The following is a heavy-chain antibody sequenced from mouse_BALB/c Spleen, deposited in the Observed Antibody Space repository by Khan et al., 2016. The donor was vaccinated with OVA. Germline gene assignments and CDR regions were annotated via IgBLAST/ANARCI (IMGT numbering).Heavy chain of an antibody. D-gene: IGHD2-10*01. CDR1: GFSLTGYG. CDR2: IWGDGST. CDR3: ARAYYGNYREAMDY. V-gene: IGHV2-6-7*01. J-gene: IGHJ4*01. Sequence: QVQLKESGPGLVAPSQSLSITCTVSGFSLTGYGVNWVRQPPGKGLEWLGMIWGDGSTDYNSALKSRLSISKDNSKSQVFLKMNSLQTDDTAMYYVARAYYGNYREAMDYWGQGTSVTVSS.